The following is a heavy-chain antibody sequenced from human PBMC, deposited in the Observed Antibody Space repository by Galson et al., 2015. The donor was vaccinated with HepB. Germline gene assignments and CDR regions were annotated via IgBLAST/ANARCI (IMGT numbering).Heavy chain of an antibody. CDR1: GFTFSRYG. CDR2: IWYDGSNK. D-gene: IGHD2-21*01. CDR3: ARERAGGEDYYYYYMDV. Sequence: SLRLSCAASGFTFSRYGMHWVRQAPGKGLEWVAVIWYDGSNKYYADSVKGRFTISRDNSKNTLYLQMNSLRAEDTAVYYCARERAGGEDYYYYYMDVWGKGTTVTVSS. J-gene: IGHJ6*03. V-gene: IGHV3-33*01.